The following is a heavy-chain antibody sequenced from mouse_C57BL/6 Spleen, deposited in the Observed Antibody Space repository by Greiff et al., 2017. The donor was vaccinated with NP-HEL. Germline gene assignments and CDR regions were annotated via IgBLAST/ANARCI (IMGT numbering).Heavy chain of an antibody. D-gene: IGHD2-4*01. CDR1: GFTFSSYA. Sequence: EVQRVESGGGLVKPGGSLKLSCAASGFTFSSYAMSWVRQTPEKRLEWVATISDGGSYTYYPDNVKGRFTISRDNAKNNLYLQMSHLKSEDTAMYYCARDRGYYDYDEDYYAMDYWGQGTSVTVSS. CDR3: ARDRGYYDYDEDYYAMDY. J-gene: IGHJ4*01. CDR2: ISDGGSYT. V-gene: IGHV5-4*01.